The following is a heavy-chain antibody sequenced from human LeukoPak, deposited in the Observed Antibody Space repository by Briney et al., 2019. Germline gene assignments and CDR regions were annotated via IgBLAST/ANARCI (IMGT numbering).Heavy chain of an antibody. J-gene: IGHJ4*02. CDR3: ARSGGFSYGPLDY. CDR1: GFTFSSYE. V-gene: IGHV3-48*03. D-gene: IGHD5-18*01. CDR2: ISSSGSTI. Sequence: GGSLRLSCAASGFTFSSYEMNWVRQAPGKGLEWVSYISSSGSTIYYADSVKGRFTISRDNAKNSLYLQMNSLRAEDTAVYYCARSGGFSYGPLDYWGQGTLVTVSS.